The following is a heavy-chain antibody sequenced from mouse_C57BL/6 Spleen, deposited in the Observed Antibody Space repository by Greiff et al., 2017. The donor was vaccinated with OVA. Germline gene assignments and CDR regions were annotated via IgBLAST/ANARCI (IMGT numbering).Heavy chain of an antibody. J-gene: IGHJ2*01. V-gene: IGHV1-7*01. CDR3: ASSRDSSGYYFDY. Sequence: LVESGAELAKPGASVKLSCKASGYTFTSYWMHWVKQRPGQGLEWIGYINPSSGYTKYNQKFKDKATLTADKSSSTAYMQLSSLTYEDSAVYYCASSRDSSGYYFDYWGQGTTLTVSS. D-gene: IGHD3-2*02. CDR1: GYTFTSYW. CDR2: INPSSGYT.